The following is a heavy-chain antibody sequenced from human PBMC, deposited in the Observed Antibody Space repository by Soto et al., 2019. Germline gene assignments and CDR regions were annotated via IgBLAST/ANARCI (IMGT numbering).Heavy chain of an antibody. CDR2: ISGRGGST. V-gene: IGHV3-23*01. J-gene: IGHJ4*02. CDR1: GFTFSSYA. Sequence: EVQLLESGGGLVQPGGSLRLSCAASGFTFSSYAMTWVRQAPGKGLEWVSAISGRGGSTYYAESVKGRFTISRDNSKNTLYLQMNSLRAEDTAVYYCARVYDSSGYRTTKFDYWGQGTLVTVSS. D-gene: IGHD3-22*01. CDR3: ARVYDSSGYRTTKFDY.